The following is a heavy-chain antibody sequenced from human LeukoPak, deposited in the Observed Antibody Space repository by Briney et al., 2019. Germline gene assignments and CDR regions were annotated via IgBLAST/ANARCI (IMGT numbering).Heavy chain of an antibody. D-gene: IGHD3-16*02. J-gene: IGHJ4*02. CDR3: ARDSGGVVGGVINGIDY. V-gene: IGHV3-33*01. CDR1: GFTFSSYG. CDR2: IWYDGGNK. Sequence: GGSLRLSCAASGFTFSSYGMHWVRQAPGKGLEWVAVIWYDGGNKYYADSVKGRFTVSRDNSKNTLYLQMNSLRVEDTAVYYCARDSGGVVGGVINGIDYWGPGTLVTVSS.